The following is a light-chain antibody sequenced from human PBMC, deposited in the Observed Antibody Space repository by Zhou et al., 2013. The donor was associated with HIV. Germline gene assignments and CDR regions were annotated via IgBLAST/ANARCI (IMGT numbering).Light chain of an antibody. CDR1: QGISSY. V-gene: IGKV1-39*01. J-gene: IGKJ2*01. CDR2: AAS. Sequence: IQLTQSPSSLSASVGDSVTITCRASQGISSYLNWYQQKPGKAPKLLIYAASTLQSGVPSRFSGSGSGTDFTLTISSLQPEDFATYYCQQSYSIPYTFGQGTKLEIK. CDR3: QQSYSIPYT.